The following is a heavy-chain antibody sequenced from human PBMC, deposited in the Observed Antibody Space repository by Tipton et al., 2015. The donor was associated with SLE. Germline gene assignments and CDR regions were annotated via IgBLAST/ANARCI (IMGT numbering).Heavy chain of an antibody. D-gene: IGHD2-8*02. J-gene: IGHJ3*02. CDR2: IYYGGGT. CDR3: AKDRDIVLNDAFDI. V-gene: IGHV4-59*01. CDR1: GGSFSGYY. Sequence: LRLSCAVYGGSFSGYYWSWIRQPPGKGLEWIGYIYYGGGTNYNPSLKSRVTISIGTSKNHFSLKLTSVTAADTAVYYCAKDRDIVLNDAFDIWGQGTMVTVSS.